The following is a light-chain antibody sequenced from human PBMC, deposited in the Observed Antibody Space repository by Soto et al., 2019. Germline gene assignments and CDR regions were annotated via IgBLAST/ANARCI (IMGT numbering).Light chain of an antibody. CDR1: QSISSSY. J-gene: IGKJ1*01. CDR2: DAS. Sequence: EIVLTQSPGTLSLSPGERATLSCRASQSISSSYLAWYQQKPGQAPRLLIYDASSRATGIPDRFSGSGSGTDFTLTINRLEPEDYAVYHYQQYHSAPRTFGQGTKVDIK. V-gene: IGKV3-20*01. CDR3: QQYHSAPRT.